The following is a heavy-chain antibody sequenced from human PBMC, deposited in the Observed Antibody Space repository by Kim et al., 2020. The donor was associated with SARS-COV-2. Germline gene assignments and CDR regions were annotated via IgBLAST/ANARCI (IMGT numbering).Heavy chain of an antibody. V-gene: IGHV3-74*01. CDR3: ARVRSDNSNFDY. Sequence: TNYADSVKGPFTTSRDNAKNTLYLQMNSLRAEETAVYYCARVRSDNSNFDYWGQGTLVTVSS. CDR2: T. D-gene: IGHD6-25*01. J-gene: IGHJ4*02.